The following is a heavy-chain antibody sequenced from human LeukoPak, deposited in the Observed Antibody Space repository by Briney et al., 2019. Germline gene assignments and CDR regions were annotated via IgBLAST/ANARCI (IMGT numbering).Heavy chain of an antibody. D-gene: IGHD3-16*02. CDR1: GYTFSTYA. Sequence: ASVKVSCKASGYTFSTYAMNWVRQAPGQGLEWMGWISAYNGNTNYAQKLQGRVTMTTDTSTSTAYMELRSLRSDDTAVYYCARTPGMITFGGVIPNDYWGQGTLVTVSS. CDR2: ISAYNGNT. V-gene: IGHV1-18*01. J-gene: IGHJ4*02. CDR3: ARTPGMITFGGVIPNDY.